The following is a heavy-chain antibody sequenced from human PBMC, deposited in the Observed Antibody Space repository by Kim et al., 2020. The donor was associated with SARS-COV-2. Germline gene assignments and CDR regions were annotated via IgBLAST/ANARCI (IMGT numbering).Heavy chain of an antibody. V-gene: IGHV3-21*01. CDR3: ARTRDSGWSYFDY. D-gene: IGHD6-19*01. J-gene: IGHJ4*02. Sequence: YQDPGKGRFTIASDNAKNSLYLQMNSLRAEDTAVYYCARTRDSGWSYFDYWGQGTLVTVSS.